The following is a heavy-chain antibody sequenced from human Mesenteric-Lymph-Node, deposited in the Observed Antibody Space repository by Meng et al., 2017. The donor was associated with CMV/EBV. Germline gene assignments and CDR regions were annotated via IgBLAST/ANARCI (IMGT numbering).Heavy chain of an antibody. J-gene: IGHJ4*02. CDR2: ISDSGTTI. D-gene: IGHD5/OR15-5a*01. CDR1: GFMFSAYE. V-gene: IGHV3-48*03. CDR3: AKLPGYSVYGNYFES. Sequence: GESLKISCEASGFMFSAYEMNWVRQAPGKGLEWVSRISDSGTTIYYADSVKGRFTISRDNSKNTLYLQTHYLRAEDTAIYYCAKLPGYSVYGNYFESWGQGTLVTVSS.